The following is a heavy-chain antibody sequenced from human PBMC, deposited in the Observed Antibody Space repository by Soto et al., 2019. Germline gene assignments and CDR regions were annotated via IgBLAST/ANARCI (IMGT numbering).Heavy chain of an antibody. CDR1: GFTFSSYA. V-gene: IGHV3-30-3*01. CDR3: ARGVDTAMVFPPFDY. D-gene: IGHD5-18*01. Sequence: GGSLRLSCAASGFTFSSYAMHWVRQAPGKGLEWVAVISYDGSNKYYADSVKGRFTISRDNSKNTLYLQMNSLRAEDTAVYYCARGVDTAMVFPPFDYWGQGTLVTVSS. CDR2: ISYDGSNK. J-gene: IGHJ4*02.